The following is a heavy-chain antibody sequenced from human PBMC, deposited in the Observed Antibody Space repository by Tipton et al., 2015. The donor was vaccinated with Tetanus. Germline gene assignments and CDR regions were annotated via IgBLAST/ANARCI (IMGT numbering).Heavy chain of an antibody. V-gene: IGHV1-69*06. CDR3: ATVGAGLRRREGPLDS. J-gene: IGHJ3*02. D-gene: IGHD1-1*01. CDR1: GGTFNSYA. Sequence: QSGAEVKKPGSSVRVSCKTSGGTFNSYAISWVRQAPGHGLEWMGMIVPLFGSAYYAQKFQDRVTITADKSASTAYLDLRSLKSDDTAVYYCATVGAGLRRREGPLDSWGQGTMVTVSS. CDR2: IVPLFGSA.